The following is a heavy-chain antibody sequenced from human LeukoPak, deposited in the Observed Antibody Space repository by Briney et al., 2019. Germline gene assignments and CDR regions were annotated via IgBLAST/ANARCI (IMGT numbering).Heavy chain of an antibody. D-gene: IGHD3-3*01. CDR2: VRSGGST. CDR3: ARDLWSGYPDYNWFDP. Sequence: PSETLSLTCTVSGGSISSNYWSWIRQPPGKGLEWIGFVRSGGSTNYNPSLKSRVTISVDTSKNQFSLKLSSVTAADTAVYYCARDLWSGYPDYNWFDPWGQGTLVTVSS. V-gene: IGHV4-4*08. CDR1: GGSISSNY. J-gene: IGHJ5*02.